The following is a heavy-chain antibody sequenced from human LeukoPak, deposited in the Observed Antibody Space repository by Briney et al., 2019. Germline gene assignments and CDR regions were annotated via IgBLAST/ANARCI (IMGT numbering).Heavy chain of an antibody. J-gene: IGHJ6*02. CDR1: GFTFSSYG. CDR2: ISYDGSNK. CDR3: AKGIKGSYCNGDCYLTYYYYGLDV. Sequence: GGSLRLSCAASGFTFSSYGMHWVRQAPGKGLEWVAVISYDGSNKYYADSVKGRFTISRDNSKNTLYLQMNSLRAEDTAVYYCAKGIKGSYCNGDCYLTYYYYGLDVWGQGTTVTVSS. V-gene: IGHV3-30*18. D-gene: IGHD2-21*02.